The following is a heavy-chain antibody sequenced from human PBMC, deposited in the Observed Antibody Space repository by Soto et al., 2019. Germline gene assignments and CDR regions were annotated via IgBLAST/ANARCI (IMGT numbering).Heavy chain of an antibody. CDR1: GYTFTSFG. J-gene: IGHJ4*02. V-gene: IGHV1-18*01. CDR3: APRSPAFDY. Sequence: QVQLVQSGPEVKKPGAAVKVSCKTSGYTFTSFGITWVRQAPGQGLEWMGWINTSKGNTNYAQKFQVRVTMTTDTSTRTAYMELRSLRSDDTAVYYCAPRSPAFDYWGQGTLVTVSS. CDR2: INTSKGNT.